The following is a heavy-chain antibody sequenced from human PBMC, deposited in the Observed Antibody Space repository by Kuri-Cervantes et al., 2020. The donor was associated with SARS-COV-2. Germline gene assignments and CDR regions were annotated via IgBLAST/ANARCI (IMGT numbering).Heavy chain of an antibody. V-gene: IGHV1-2*02. CDR2: INPNSGGT. CDR3: ARDPSQSVGATFDY. D-gene: IGHD1-26*01. J-gene: IGHJ4*02. CDR1: GYTFTGYY. Sequence: ASVKVSCKASGYTFTGYYMHWVRQAPGQGLKWMGWINPNSGGTNYAQKFQGRVTMTRDTSISTAYMELSRLRSDDTAVYYCARDPSQSVGATFDYWGQGTLVTVSS.